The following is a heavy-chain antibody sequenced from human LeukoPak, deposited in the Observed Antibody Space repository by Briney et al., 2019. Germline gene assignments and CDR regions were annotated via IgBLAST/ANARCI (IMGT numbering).Heavy chain of an antibody. CDR2: ITAYNGNT. D-gene: IGHD5-18*01. CDR1: GYTFTDYG. CDR3: ARGGYTYGVDFDY. Sequence: ASVKVSCKAPGYTFTDYGISWVRQAPGQGLEWMGWITAYNGNTNYAQEFQGRLTMTTDTSTSTAYMELRSLRSDDTAIYYCARGGYTYGVDFDYWGQGTLVTLSS. J-gene: IGHJ4*02. V-gene: IGHV1-18*01.